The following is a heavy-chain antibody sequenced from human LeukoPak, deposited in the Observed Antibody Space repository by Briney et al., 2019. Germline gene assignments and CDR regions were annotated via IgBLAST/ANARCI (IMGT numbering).Heavy chain of an antibody. D-gene: IGHD3-22*01. Sequence: MPGGSLRLSCAASGFTFSSYNMNWVRQAPGKGLEWVSSISGSSSFISYADSMQGRFTISRDNARNSLYLQMNSLRAEDTAVYYCARDGLQAYYDSSGFFDYWGQGTLVTVSS. CDR2: ISGSSSFI. CDR1: GFTFSSYN. J-gene: IGHJ4*02. CDR3: ARDGLQAYYDSSGFFDY. V-gene: IGHV3-21*01.